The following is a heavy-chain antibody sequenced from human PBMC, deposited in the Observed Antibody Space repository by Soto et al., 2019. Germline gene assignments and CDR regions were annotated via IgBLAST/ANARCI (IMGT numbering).Heavy chain of an antibody. CDR2: INPNSGGT. CDR3: ARGRTSSIAAPWS. J-gene: IGHJ5*02. CDR1: GYTFTGYY. V-gene: IGHV1-2*04. Sequence: ASVKVSCKASGYTFTGYYMHWVRQAPGQGLEWMGWINPNSGGTNYAQKFQGWVTMTRDTSISTAYMELSSLRSEDTAVYYCARGRTSSIAAPWSSGQGTLDIVSS. D-gene: IGHD6-6*01.